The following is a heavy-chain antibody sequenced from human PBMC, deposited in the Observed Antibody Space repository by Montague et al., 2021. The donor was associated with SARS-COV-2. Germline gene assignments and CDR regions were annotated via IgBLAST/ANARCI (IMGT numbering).Heavy chain of an antibody. Sequence: SETLSLTCAVSGGSISSSNWWSWVRQPPGKGLEWIGEIYHSGSTNHNPSLKSRVTISVDKSKNQFSLKLSSVTAADTAVYYCAREPYYYDSSGLNYYYYGMDVWGQGTTVTVSS. V-gene: IGHV4-4*02. D-gene: IGHD3-22*01. CDR2: IYHSGST. CDR1: GGSISSSNW. CDR3: AREPYYYDSSGLNYYYYGMDV. J-gene: IGHJ6*02.